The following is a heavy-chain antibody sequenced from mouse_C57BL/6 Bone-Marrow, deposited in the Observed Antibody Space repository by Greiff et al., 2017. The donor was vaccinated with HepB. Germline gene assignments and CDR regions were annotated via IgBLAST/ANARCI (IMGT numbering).Heavy chain of an antibody. CDR2: IDPETGGT. Sequence: QVQLKQSGAELVRPGASVTLSCKASGYTFTDYEMHWVKQTPVHVLEWIGAIDPETGGTAYNQKFKGKAILTADKSSSTAYMELRSLTSEDSAVYYCTRSDDGYYRYWFAYWGQGTLVTVSA. D-gene: IGHD2-3*01. J-gene: IGHJ3*01. CDR1: GYTFTDYE. V-gene: IGHV1-15*01. CDR3: TRSDDGYYRYWFAY.